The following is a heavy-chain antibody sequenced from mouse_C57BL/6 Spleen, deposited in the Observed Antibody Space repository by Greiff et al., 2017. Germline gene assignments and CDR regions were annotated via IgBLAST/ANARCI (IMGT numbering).Heavy chain of an antibody. CDR3: ARLGGYDDYAMDY. V-gene: IGHV5-6*01. J-gene: IGHJ4*01. D-gene: IGHD2-2*01. CDR2: ISSGGSYT. Sequence: EVQLKESGGDLVKPGGSLKLSCAASGFTFSSYGMSWVRQTPDKRLEWVATISSGGSYTYYPDSVKGRFTISRDNAKNTLYLQMSSLKSDDTAMYYGARLGGYDDYAMDYWGQGTSVTVSS. CDR1: GFTFSSYG.